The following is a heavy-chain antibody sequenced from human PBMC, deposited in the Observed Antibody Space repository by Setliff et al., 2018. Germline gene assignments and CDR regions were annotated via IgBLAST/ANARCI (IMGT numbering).Heavy chain of an antibody. CDR2: IKQDGSEK. D-gene: IGHD3-3*01. CDR1: GFTFSSYW. Sequence: GGSLRLSCAASGFTFSSYWMSWVRQAPGKGLEWVANIKQDGSEKYYVDSVKGRFTISRDNARNSLYLQMNSLRAEDTAVYYCASARPHFGVVIRSPPDYWGRGTLVTVSS. V-gene: IGHV3-7*03. J-gene: IGHJ4*02. CDR3: ASARPHFGVVIRSPPDY.